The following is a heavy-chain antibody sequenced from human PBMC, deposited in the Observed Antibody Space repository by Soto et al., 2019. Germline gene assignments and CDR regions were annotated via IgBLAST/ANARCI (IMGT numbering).Heavy chain of an antibody. CDR1: GGTFSSYA. CDR2: IIPIFGTA. J-gene: IGHJ6*02. D-gene: IGHD6-13*01. CDR3: ARGMGTAAGTYYYYGMDV. V-gene: IGHV1-69*13. Sequence: SVKVSCKASGGTFSSYAISWVRQAPGQGLEWMGGIIPIFGTANYAQKFQGRVTITADESTSTAYMELSSLRSEDTAVYYCARGMGTAAGTYYYYGMDVWGQGTTVTVSS.